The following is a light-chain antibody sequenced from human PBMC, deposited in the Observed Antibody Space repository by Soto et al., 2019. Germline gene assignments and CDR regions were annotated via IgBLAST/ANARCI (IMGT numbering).Light chain of an antibody. J-gene: IGKJ4*01. CDR1: QSVSNY. CDR2: GAS. Sequence: IVLSQSPATVSFSPGERATLSCRASQSVSNYLAWYQQKPGQAPRLLIYGASTRATGIPARFSGSGSGTEFTLTISSLQSEDFAVYYCQQYNNWPPSTFGGGTKVDIK. CDR3: QQYNNWPPST. V-gene: IGKV3-15*01.